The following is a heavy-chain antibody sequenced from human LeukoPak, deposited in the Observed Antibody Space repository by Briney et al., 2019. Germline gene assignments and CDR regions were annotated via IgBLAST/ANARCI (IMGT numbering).Heavy chain of an antibody. CDR1: GGSISSYY. CDR2: IYYSGST. V-gene: IGHV4-59*01. CDR3: AREGLGMDV. J-gene: IGHJ6*02. Sequence: SETLSLTCTGSGGSISSYYWSWIRQPPGKGLEWIGYIYYSGSTNYNPSLKSRVTISVDTSKNQFSLKLSSVTAADTAVYYCAREGLGMDVWGQGTTVTVSS.